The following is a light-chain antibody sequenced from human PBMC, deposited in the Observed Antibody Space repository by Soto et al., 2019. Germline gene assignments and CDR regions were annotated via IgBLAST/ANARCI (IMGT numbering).Light chain of an antibody. CDR3: SSYSGTNYHYV. CDR1: SSDVGGYNY. CDR2: EVS. Sequence: LTQPPSASGSFGQSVTISCTGTSSDVGGYNYVSWYQQHPGKAPKLMIYEVSERPSGVPDRFSGSKSGNTASLTVSGLQADDEADYYCSSYSGTNYHYVFGTGTRSPS. V-gene: IGLV2-8*01. J-gene: IGLJ1*01.